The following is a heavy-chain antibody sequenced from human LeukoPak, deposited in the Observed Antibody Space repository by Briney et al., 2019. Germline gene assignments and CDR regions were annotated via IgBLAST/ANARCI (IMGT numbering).Heavy chain of an antibody. CDR2: IDRPAKSYAT. D-gene: IGHD1-26*01. CDR1: GFTLSDSA. CDR3: TRDRGTYNWLDP. V-gene: IGHV3-73*01. Sequence: GGSLKLSCAASGFTLSDSAIHWVRQASGRGLEWVGLIDRPAKSYATAYGASVGGRFTISRDDSKNTAYLQMDSLKTEDTALYYCTRDRGTYNWLDPWGQGTLVTVSS. J-gene: IGHJ5*02.